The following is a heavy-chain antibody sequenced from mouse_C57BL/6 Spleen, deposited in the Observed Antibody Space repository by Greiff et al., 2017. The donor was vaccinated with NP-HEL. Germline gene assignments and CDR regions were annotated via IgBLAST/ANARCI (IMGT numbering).Heavy chain of an antibody. CDR2: ISDGGSYT. V-gene: IGHV5-4*01. CDR3: ARDRDYYGSSPVYFDY. D-gene: IGHD1-1*01. J-gene: IGHJ2*01. Sequence: VQLKQSGGGLVKPGGSLKLSCAASGFTFSSYAMSWVRQTPEKRLEWVATISDGGSYTYYPDNVKGRFTISRDNAKNNLYLQMSHLKSEDTAMYYCARDRDYYGSSPVYFDYWGQGTTLTVSS. CDR1: GFTFSSYA.